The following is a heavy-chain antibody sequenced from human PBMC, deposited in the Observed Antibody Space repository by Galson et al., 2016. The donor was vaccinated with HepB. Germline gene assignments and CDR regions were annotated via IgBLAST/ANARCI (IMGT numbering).Heavy chain of an antibody. Sequence: SVKVSCKASGYSFTDYFIYWVRQAPGQGLEWVGWINPNTGGTNYAQSFQGSVTMTRDTSISTGYMELSRLRSDDTAMYYCARGDWNPDYWGQGTQVTVSS. J-gene: IGHJ4*02. CDR1: GYSFTDYF. CDR2: INPNTGGT. CDR3: ARGDWNPDY. V-gene: IGHV1-2*02. D-gene: IGHD1-1*01.